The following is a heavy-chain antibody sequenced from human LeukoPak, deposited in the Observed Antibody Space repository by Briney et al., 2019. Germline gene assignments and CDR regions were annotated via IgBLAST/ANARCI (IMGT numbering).Heavy chain of an antibody. V-gene: IGHV3-30*18. Sequence: PGRSLSLSCPASGFTVSSYGMHWVRQAPGKGMEWVAVISYDGSNKYYADSVKGRFTISRDNSKNTLYLQMNSLRAEDTAVYYCAKDKYDILTGYANWGQGTLVTVSS. J-gene: IGHJ4*02. CDR1: GFTVSSYG. CDR2: ISYDGSNK. CDR3: AKDKYDILTGYAN. D-gene: IGHD3-9*01.